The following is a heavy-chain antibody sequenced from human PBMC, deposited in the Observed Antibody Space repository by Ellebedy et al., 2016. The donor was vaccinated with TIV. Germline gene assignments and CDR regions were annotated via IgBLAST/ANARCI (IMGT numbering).Heavy chain of an antibody. J-gene: IGHJ5*02. V-gene: IGHV3-7*01. CDR3: ARRGSYGDYAVQVNSWFDR. CDR2: IYQDGSDQ. CDR1: GFSFRSYW. D-gene: IGHD3-16*01. Sequence: GESLKISCAAFGFSFRSYWMSWVRQAPGKGLEWVANIYQDGSDQYYVDSVKGRFTISRDNVNKSLFLQMNSLRVEDTAVYYCARRGSYGDYAVQVNSWFDRWGRGTLVSVSS.